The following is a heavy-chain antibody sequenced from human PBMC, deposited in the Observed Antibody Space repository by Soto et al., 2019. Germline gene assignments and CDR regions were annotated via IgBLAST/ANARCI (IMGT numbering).Heavy chain of an antibody. CDR2: IYSGGST. CDR3: AGDRIPTGMDV. Sequence: PGGSLRLSCAASGCTVSSNYMSWVRQAPGKGLEWVSVIYSGGSTYYADSVKGRFTISRDNSKNTLYLQMNSLRAEDTAVYYCAGDRIPTGMDVWGQGTTVTVSS. CDR1: GCTVSSNY. V-gene: IGHV3-66*01. J-gene: IGHJ6*02.